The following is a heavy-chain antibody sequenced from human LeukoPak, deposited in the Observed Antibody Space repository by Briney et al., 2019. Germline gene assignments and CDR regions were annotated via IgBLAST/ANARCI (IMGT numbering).Heavy chain of an antibody. V-gene: IGHV1-2*02. CDR2: INPNSGGT. J-gene: IGHJ4*02. CDR3: ARDAIVRDYSNSDY. D-gene: IGHD4-11*01. CDR1: GYTFTSYG. Sequence: ASVKVSCKASGYTFTSYGISWVRQAPGQGLEWMGWINPNSGGTNYAQKFQGRVTMTRDTSISTAYMELSRLTSDDTAVYYCARDAIVRDYSNSDYWGQGTLVTVSS.